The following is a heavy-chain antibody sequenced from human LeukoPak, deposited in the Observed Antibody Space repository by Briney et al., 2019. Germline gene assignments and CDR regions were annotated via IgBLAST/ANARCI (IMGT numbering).Heavy chain of an antibody. V-gene: IGHV4-59*12. CDR3: ARRNYYETSYDY. D-gene: IGHD3-22*01. CDR1: GVSISSYY. J-gene: IGHJ4*02. CDR2: IYYSGST. Sequence: SETLSLTCTVSGVSISSYYWSWIRQPPGKGLEWIGYIYYSGSTNYNPSLKSRITISVDTSKNQFSLKLSSVTAADTAVYYCARRNYYETSYDYWGQGTLVTVPS.